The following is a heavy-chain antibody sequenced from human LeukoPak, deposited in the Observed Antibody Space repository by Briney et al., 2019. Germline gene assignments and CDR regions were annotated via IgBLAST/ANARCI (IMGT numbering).Heavy chain of an antibody. CDR3: ARDRDGVDWFDP. V-gene: IGHV1-18*01. D-gene: IGHD4-17*01. CDR1: GYTFTTYG. CDR2: ISAYNGNT. J-gene: IGHJ5*02. Sequence: GPSVKVSCRPSGYTFTTYGITWVRQTPGQGLKGMGWISAYNGNTNYAQKLQGRVTMTTGTSTSTAYMELRSLRSDDTVVYYCARDRDGVDWFDPWGQGTLVAVSS.